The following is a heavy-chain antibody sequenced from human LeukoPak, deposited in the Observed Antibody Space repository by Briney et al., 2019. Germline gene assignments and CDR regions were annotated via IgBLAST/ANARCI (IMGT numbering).Heavy chain of an antibody. D-gene: IGHD3-3*01. CDR1: GGSISSGSYS. CDR3: ARGGRFLEWRYYYYYMDV. Sequence: SETLSLTCTVSGGSISSGSYSWSWIRQPAGKGLEWIGRIYTSGSTNYNPSLKSRVTISVDTSKNQFSLKLSSVTAADTAVYYCARGGRFLEWRYYYYYMDVWGKGTTVTVSS. CDR2: IYTSGST. J-gene: IGHJ6*03. V-gene: IGHV4-61*02.